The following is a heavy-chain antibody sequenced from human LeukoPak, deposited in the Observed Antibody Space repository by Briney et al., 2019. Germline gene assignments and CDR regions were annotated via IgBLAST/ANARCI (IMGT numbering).Heavy chain of an antibody. CDR1: GGSITDYY. V-gene: IGHV4-59*08. J-gene: IGHJ4*02. CDR3: ARRFVDSNGYYYDDY. CDR2: IYYSGNT. Sequence: SETLSLTCTVSGGSITDYYWSWMRQPPGKGLEWIGYIYYSGNTNYNPSLKSRVAISVDTSNQFSLRLTSVTAADTAVYYCARRFVDSNGYYYDDYWGQGTLVTVSS. D-gene: IGHD3-22*01.